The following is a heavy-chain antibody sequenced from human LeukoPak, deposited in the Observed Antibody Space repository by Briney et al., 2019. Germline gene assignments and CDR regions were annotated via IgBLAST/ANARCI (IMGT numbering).Heavy chain of an antibody. CDR3: ARVTSSSWYVRYYYYYYMDV. CDR1: GGSFSGYY. CDR2: INHSGST. D-gene: IGHD6-13*01. Sequence: SETLSLTCAVYGGSFSGYYWSWIRQPPGKGLEWIGEINHSGSTNYNPSLKSRATISVDTSKNQFSLKLSSVTAADTAVYYCARVTSSSWYVRYYYYYYMDVWGKGTTVTVSS. V-gene: IGHV4-34*01. J-gene: IGHJ6*03.